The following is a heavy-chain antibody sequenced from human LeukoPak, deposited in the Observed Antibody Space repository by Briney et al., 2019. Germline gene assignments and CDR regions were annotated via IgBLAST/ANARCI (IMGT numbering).Heavy chain of an antibody. CDR1: GGSFSGYY. CDR2: INHSGST. CDR3: ARKIIEYSSSSPLWFDP. Sequence: PSETLPLTCAVYGGSFSGYYWSWIRQPPGKGLEWIGEINHSGSTNYNPSLKSRVTISVDTSKNQFSLKLSSVTAADTAVYYCARKIIEYSSSSPLWFDPWGQGTLVTVSS. V-gene: IGHV4-34*01. J-gene: IGHJ5*02. D-gene: IGHD6-6*01.